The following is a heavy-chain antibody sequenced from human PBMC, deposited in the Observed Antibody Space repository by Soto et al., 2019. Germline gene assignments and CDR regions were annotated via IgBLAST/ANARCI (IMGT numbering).Heavy chain of an antibody. CDR3: ARVWLRFLEHRNYFDP. V-gene: IGHV1-18*01. CDR2: ISGSTGNT. CDR1: GYIFTSYA. J-gene: IGHJ5*02. D-gene: IGHD3-3*01. Sequence: ASVKVSCKTSGYIFTSYAIIWVRQAPGQGLEWMGWISGSTGNTDYAQKFHGRVTMTTDTSSNTAYMELKSLRSDDTAVYYCARVWLRFLEHRNYFDPWGQGTLVTVSS.